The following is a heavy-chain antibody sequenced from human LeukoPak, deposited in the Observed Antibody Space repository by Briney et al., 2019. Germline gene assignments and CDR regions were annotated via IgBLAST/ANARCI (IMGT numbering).Heavy chain of an antibody. J-gene: IGHJ4*02. CDR1: GFTFNWYW. V-gene: IGHV3-74*01. Sequence: PGGSLRLSCAASGFTFNWYWMHWVRQAPGKGLVWVSRINSEGISTDYADSVKGRFTIFRDNTKNTLYLQMNSLRADDTAVYYCARNLYGSGKPYWGQGTLVTVSS. D-gene: IGHD3-10*01. CDR3: ARNLYGSGKPY. CDR2: INSEGIST.